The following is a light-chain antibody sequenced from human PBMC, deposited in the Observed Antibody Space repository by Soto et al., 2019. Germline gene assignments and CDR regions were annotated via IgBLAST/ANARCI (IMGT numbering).Light chain of an antibody. Sequence: DIQLTQSPSTLSASVGDRVTITCRASQSICGWLAWDQQKPGKAPKLLVYKGSSLECGVPPKFSGSGSGTELTLTISTLQPDDFVTYYCQQYEAYPLTFGGGTKLEI. CDR1: QSICGW. CDR3: QQYEAYPLT. J-gene: IGKJ4*01. V-gene: IGKV1-5*03. CDR2: KGS.